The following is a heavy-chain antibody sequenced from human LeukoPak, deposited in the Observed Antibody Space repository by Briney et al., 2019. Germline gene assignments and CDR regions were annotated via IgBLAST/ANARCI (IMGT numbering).Heavy chain of an antibody. V-gene: IGHV3-21*01. J-gene: IGHJ4*02. Sequence: RSGGSLRLSCAASGFTFSSYSMNWVRQAPGKGLEWVSSISGSSSYIYYADSVKGRFTISRDNAKNSLYLQMNSLRAEDTAVYYCAREAGSSGWYYFDYWGQGTLVTVSS. D-gene: IGHD6-19*01. CDR1: GFTFSSYS. CDR3: AREAGSSGWYYFDY. CDR2: ISGSSSYI.